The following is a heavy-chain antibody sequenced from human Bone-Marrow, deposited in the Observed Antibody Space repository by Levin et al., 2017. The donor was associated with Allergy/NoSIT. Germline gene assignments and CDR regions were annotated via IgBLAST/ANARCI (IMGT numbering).Heavy chain of an antibody. CDR2: ISAYNGNT. Sequence: GESLKISCKASGYTFTSYGISWVRQAPGQGLEWMGWISAYNGNTNYAQKLQGRVTMTTDTSMSTAYMELRSLRSDDTAVYYCARDRPSSWYSENYYYYGMDVWGQGTTVTVSS. J-gene: IGHJ6*02. CDR1: GYTFTSYG. CDR3: ARDRPSSWYSENYYYYGMDV. D-gene: IGHD6-13*01. V-gene: IGHV1-18*01.